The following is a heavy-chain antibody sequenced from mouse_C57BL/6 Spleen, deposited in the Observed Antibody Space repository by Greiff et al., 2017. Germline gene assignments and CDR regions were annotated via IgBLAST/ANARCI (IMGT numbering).Heavy chain of an antibody. V-gene: IGHV1-15*01. D-gene: IGHD2-5*01. CDR2: IDPETGGT. CDR3: TKYYSNYGCFDY. CDR1: GYTFTDYE. J-gene: IGHJ2*01. Sequence: VKLVESGAELVRPGASVTLSCKASGYTFTDYEMHWVKQTPVHGLEWIGAIDPETGGTAYNQKFKGKAILTADKSSSTAYMELRSLTSEDSAVYYCTKYYSNYGCFDYWGQGTTLTVSS.